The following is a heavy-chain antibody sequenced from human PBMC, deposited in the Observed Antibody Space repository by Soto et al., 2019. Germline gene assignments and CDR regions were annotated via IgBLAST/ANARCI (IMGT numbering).Heavy chain of an antibody. CDR2: ISASGGST. D-gene: IGHD6-13*01. V-gene: IGHV3-23*01. Sequence: SLRLSCAASGFTFSSYAMSWVRQAPGKGLEWVSGISASGGSTYYADSVKGRFTISRDNSKNTLYLQMNSLRAEDTAVYFCAKVPSSSSWDDYWGQGTLVTVSS. J-gene: IGHJ4*02. CDR3: AKVPSSSSWDDY. CDR1: GFTFSSYA.